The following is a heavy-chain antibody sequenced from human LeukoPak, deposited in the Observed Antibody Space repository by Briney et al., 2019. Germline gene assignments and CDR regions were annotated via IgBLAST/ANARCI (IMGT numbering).Heavy chain of an antibody. CDR1: GGSISSYY. CDR2: IYYSGST. V-gene: IGHV4-59*01. Sequence: SETLSLTCTVSGGSISSYYWSWIRQPPGKGLEWIGYIYYSGSTNYNPSLESRVTTSVDTSKNQFSLKLSSVTAADTAVYYCARGGYYYDSSAAYWGQGTLVTVSS. D-gene: IGHD3-22*01. J-gene: IGHJ4*02. CDR3: ARGGYYYDSSAAY.